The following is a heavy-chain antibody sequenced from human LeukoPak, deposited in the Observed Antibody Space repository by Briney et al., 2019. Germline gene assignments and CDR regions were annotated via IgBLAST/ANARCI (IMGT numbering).Heavy chain of an antibody. CDR3: AGPLWFGELAR. D-gene: IGHD3-10*01. Sequence: GGSLRLSCAASGFTFSSYSMNWVRQAPGKGLEWVSYISSSSATIYYADSVKGRFTISRDNAKNSLYLQMNSLRAEDTAVYYCAGPLWFGELARWGQGTLVTVSS. CDR1: GFTFSSYS. CDR2: ISSSSATI. J-gene: IGHJ4*02. V-gene: IGHV3-48*04.